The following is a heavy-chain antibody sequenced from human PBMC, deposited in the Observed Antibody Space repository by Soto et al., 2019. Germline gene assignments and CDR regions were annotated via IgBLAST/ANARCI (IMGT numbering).Heavy chain of an antibody. CDR1: GGSISSYY. J-gene: IGHJ6*03. Sequence: QVQLQESGPGLVKPSETLSLTCTVSGGSISSYYWSWIRQPPGKGLEWIGYIYYSGSTNYNPSLKSRVTISVDTSKNQFSLKLSSVTAADTAVYYCARALGQYYYYMDVWGKGTTVTVSS. V-gene: IGHV4-59*01. CDR3: ARALGQYYYYMDV. CDR2: IYYSGST.